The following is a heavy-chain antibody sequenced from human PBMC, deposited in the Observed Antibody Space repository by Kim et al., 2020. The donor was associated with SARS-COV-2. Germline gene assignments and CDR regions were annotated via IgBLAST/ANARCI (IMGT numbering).Heavy chain of an antibody. CDR3: ARDVDSYSYYYDSSGYYLGFAFDI. CDR1: GYTFTSYG. J-gene: IGHJ3*02. Sequence: ASVKVSCKASGYTFTSYGISWVRQAPGQGLEWMGWISAYNGNTNYAQKLQGRVTMTTDTSTSTAYMELRSLRSDDTAVYYCARDVDSYSYYYDSSGYYLGFAFDIWGQGTMVTVSS. D-gene: IGHD3-22*01. CDR2: ISAYNGNT. V-gene: IGHV1-18*04.